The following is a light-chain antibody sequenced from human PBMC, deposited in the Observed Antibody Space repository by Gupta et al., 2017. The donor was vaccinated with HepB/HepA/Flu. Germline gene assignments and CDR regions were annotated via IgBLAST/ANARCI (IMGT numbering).Light chain of an antibody. V-gene: IGLV3-1*01. J-gene: IGLJ2*01. CDR1: KLGDKY. Sequence: SYELTQPPSVSVSPGQTASITCSGHKLGDKYACCYQQKPGQSPVLVIFQDTQAPSGIPEGFSGSNSGNTATLTISGTQAIDEADYYCQAWDSSTVVFGGGTKLTVL. CDR2: QDT. CDR3: QAWDSSTVV.